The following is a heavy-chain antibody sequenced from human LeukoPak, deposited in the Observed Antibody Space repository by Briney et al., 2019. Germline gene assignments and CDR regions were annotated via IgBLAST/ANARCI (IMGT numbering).Heavy chain of an antibody. J-gene: IGHJ4*02. V-gene: IGHV1-3*01. CDR2: INAGNGNT. Sequence: ASVKVSCKASGYTFTGYYMHWVRQAPGQGLEWMGWINAGNGNTKYSQKFQGRVTITRDTSASTAYMELSSLRSEDTAVYYCAREALDFWSGYHDYWGQGTLVTVSS. CDR1: GYTFTGYY. D-gene: IGHD3-3*01. CDR3: AREALDFWSGYHDY.